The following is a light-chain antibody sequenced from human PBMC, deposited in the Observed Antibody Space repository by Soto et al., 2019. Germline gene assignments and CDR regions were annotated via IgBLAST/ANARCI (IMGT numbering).Light chain of an antibody. Sequence: DIQMTQSPSTLSASVGDRVTITCRASQNIGSWLAWYQQKPGQGPKLLIYRASNLESGVPSRFSGSGSGTQFTLAISGLQPDDFATYYCQQYNSYSHVYTFGQGTRLEI. CDR3: QQYNSYSHVYT. V-gene: IGKV1-5*03. J-gene: IGKJ5*01. CDR1: QNIGSW. CDR2: RAS.